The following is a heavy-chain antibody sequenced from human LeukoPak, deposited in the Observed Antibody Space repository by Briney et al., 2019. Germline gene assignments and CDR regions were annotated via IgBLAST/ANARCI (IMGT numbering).Heavy chain of an antibody. D-gene: IGHD2-2*01. V-gene: IGHV3-23*01. CDR2: ISGSGGTK. J-gene: IGHJ6*02. CDR1: GFTFSSFA. Sequence: GGSLRLSCAASGFTFSSFAMSWVRQAPGKGLAWVSVISGSGGTKYYAESVQGRFTISRDNSKNTLYLQINSLRDEDTAVYFCSRYCSTTTCPGYYYGMDIWGQGTAVTVSS. CDR3: SRYCSTTTCPGYYYGMDI.